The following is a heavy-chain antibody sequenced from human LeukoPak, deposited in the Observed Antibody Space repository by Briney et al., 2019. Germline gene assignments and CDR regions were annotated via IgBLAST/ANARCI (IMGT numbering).Heavy chain of an antibody. D-gene: IGHD4-23*01. CDR2: ISDGGEGT. J-gene: IGHJ4*02. V-gene: IGHV3-23*01. Sequence: RGALRISPSAPGFDLWGYAMRWGRPAPGKGRGGGADISDGGEGTHYADSVQGRFRVSRDNSKKTLFLQLGSLRVQDTAIYHCVRVNYGGNSGYHFDYWGQGTLVIVSS. CDR3: VRVNYGGNSGYHFDY. CDR1: GFDLWGYA.